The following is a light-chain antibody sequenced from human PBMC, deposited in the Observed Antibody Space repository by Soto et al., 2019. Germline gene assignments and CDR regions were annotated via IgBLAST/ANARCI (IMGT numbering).Light chain of an antibody. CDR1: SSDVGGYNH. J-gene: IGLJ2*01. V-gene: IGLV2-14*01. CDR3: SSYTSSSSLVV. Sequence: QSALTQPASVSGSPGQSITISCTGTSSDVGGYNHVSWYQQYPGKAPEVMIYDVSNRPSGVSNRFSGSKSGNTASLTISGLQAEDEADYYCSSYTSSSSLVVFGGGTKLTVL. CDR2: DVS.